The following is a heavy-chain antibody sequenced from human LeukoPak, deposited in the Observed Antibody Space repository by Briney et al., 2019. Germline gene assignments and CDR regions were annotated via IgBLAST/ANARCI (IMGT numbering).Heavy chain of an antibody. CDR1: GGSFSGYY. CDR2: INHSGST. CDR3: ARGSVRYDFWSGYLDRYNWFDP. Sequence: SETLSLTCAVYGGSFSGYYWSWIRQPPGKGLEWIGEINHSGSTNYNPSLKSRVTISVDTSKNQFSLKLSSVTAADTAVYYCARGSVRYDFWSGYLDRYNWFDPWGQGTLVTVSP. D-gene: IGHD3-3*01. J-gene: IGHJ5*02. V-gene: IGHV4-34*01.